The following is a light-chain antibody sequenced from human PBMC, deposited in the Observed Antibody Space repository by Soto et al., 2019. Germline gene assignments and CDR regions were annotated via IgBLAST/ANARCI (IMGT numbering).Light chain of an antibody. J-gene: IGKJ4*01. CDR2: ATS. CDR3: QQDDDWPLT. Sequence: EIVVTQSPATLSVSPGERATLSCRASQSVGNNFAWYQQKPGQAPRLLIFATSTRATGVPARFSGSGSGTEFTLTISSLQSEDFAVYYCQQDDDWPLTFGGGAKVEIE. CDR1: QSVGNN. V-gene: IGKV3-15*01.